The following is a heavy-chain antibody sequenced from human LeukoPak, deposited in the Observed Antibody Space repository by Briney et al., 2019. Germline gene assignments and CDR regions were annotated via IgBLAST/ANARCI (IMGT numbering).Heavy chain of an antibody. CDR2: ISSSGTSM. Sequence: PGGSLRLSCAASGFTFSDYYMNWIRQAPGKGLEWVSYISSSGTSMFYADSVKGRFTISRDNAKNLLHLQMNSLRAEDTAVYYCARDRSGYDYYYYYYMDVWGKGTTVTVSS. J-gene: IGHJ6*03. D-gene: IGHD5-12*01. V-gene: IGHV3-11*04. CDR1: GFTFSDYY. CDR3: ARDRSGYDYYYYYYMDV.